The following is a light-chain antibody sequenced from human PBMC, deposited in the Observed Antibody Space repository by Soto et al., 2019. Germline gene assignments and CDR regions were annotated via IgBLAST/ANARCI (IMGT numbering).Light chain of an antibody. Sequence: EIVLTQSPGTLSLSPGERATLSCRASQSLSINSLAWYQQKPGQSPRLLIYGGSSRATGIPVRFSGSGSETDFTLTITRLEPEDFAVYYCQQYSSSRTFGQGTKVDIK. J-gene: IGKJ1*01. CDR1: QSLSINS. V-gene: IGKV3-20*01. CDR2: GGS. CDR3: QQYSSSRT.